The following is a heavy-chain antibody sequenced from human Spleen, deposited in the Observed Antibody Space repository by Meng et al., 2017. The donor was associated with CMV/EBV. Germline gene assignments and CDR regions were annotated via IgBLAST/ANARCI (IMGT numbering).Heavy chain of an antibody. J-gene: IGHJ4*02. CDR3: AREGTVTTFLTYFDY. D-gene: IGHD4-11*01. CDR2: IYYSGST. CDR1: GVSISSCGYY. Sequence: QFLPHAAGPRLGNPSDTLSLTLTVSGVSISSCGYYWGWIRQPPGKGLEWIGSIYYSGSTYYNPSLTSRVTISVYTSKNQFSLKLSSVTAADTAVYYCAREGTVTTFLTYFDYWGQGTLVTVSS. V-gene: IGHV4-39*07.